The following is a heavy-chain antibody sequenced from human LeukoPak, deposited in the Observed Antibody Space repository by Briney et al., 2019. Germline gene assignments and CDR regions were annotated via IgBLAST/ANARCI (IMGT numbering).Heavy chain of an antibody. CDR1: GGSFSGYY. CDR2: VNHGGST. J-gene: IGHJ5*02. V-gene: IGHV4-34*01. Sequence: PSETLSLTCAVYGGSFSGYYWSWIRQPPGKGLEWIGEVNHGGSTNYNPSLKSRVTISVDTSKNQFSLKLSSVTAADTAVYYCARNAYFDNNWFDPWGQGTLVTVSS. D-gene: IGHD3-9*01. CDR3: ARNAYFDNNWFDP.